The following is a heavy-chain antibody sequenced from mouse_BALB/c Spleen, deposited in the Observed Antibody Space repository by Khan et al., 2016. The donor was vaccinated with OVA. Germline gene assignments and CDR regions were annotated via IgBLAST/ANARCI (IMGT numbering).Heavy chain of an antibody. D-gene: IGHD1-1*01. V-gene: IGHV5-9-3*01. J-gene: IGHJ1*01. CDR1: GFTFSSYA. CDR2: ISSGGNYT. CDR3: ARPPITTVVATSYWFFDV. Sequence: EVELVASGGGLVKPGGSLKLSCAASGFTFSSYAMSWVRQTPEKRLEWVATISSGGNYTYYPDSVKGRFTISRDNAKNTLYLQLSSLRSEDTAMYYCARPPITTVVATSYWFFDVWGAGTTVTVSS.